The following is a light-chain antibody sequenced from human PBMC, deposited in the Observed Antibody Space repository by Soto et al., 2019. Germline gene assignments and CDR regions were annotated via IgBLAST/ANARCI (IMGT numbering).Light chain of an antibody. CDR3: TSYTSSTTRVV. CDR2: DVS. V-gene: IGLV2-14*01. Sequence: QSALTQPASVSGSPGQSITISCTGTSSDIGGYDSVSWYQQYPGKAPKLMIYDVSNRPSGVSNRFSGSKSGNTASLTISGLQAEDEADYYCTSYTSSTTRVVFGGGTPLTVL. CDR1: SSDIGGYDS. J-gene: IGLJ2*01.